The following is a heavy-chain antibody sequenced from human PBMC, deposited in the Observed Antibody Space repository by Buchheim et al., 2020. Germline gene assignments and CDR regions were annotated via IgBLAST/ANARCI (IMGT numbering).Heavy chain of an antibody. D-gene: IGHD3-22*01. CDR2: ISWDGVTT. CDR1: GFTFDDFT. CDR3: TKGGGSGFGDS. V-gene: IGHV3-43*01. Sequence: EVQLVESGGGVVQPGGSLRLSCSASGFTFDDFTMHWARQVPGKGLEWVSLISWDGVTTYYGDSVKGRFTISRDNSRNSLYLQMNSLRKEDSALYYCTKGGGSGFGDSWGQGTL. J-gene: IGHJ4*02.